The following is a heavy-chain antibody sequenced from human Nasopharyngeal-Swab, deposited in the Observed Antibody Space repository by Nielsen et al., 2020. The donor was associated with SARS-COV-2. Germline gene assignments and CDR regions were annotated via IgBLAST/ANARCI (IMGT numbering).Heavy chain of an antibody. V-gene: IGHV3-48*01. CDR1: GFTFSSYS. D-gene: IGHD3-22*01. CDR2: ISSSSSTI. J-gene: IGHJ4*02. CDR3: ARADRITMIVVAIDY. Sequence: GESLKIPCAASGFTFSSYSMNWVRQAPGKGLEWVSYISSSSSTIYYADSVKGRFTISRDNAKNSLYLQMNSLRAEDTAVYYCARADRITMIVVAIDYWGQGTLVTVSS.